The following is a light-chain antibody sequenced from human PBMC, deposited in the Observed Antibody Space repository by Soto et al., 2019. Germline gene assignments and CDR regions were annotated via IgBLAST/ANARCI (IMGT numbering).Light chain of an antibody. CDR3: QQYNNRPPWT. J-gene: IGKJ1*01. V-gene: IGKV3-15*01. Sequence: EIVMTQSPATLSVSPGERATLSCRASQSLSSNLAWYQQRPGQAPRLLIFAASTRATGIPARFSGSGSGTEFSLTITSLQSEDFALYYCQQYNNRPPWTFGQGTKVDIK. CDR2: AAS. CDR1: QSLSSN.